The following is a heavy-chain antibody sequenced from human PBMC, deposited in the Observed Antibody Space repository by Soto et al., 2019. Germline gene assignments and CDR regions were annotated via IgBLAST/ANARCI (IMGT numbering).Heavy chain of an antibody. D-gene: IGHD1-20*01. CDR1: GGTFSSYA. CDR3: ARGETTHRYGRYYYYYGMDV. V-gene: IGHV1-69*13. Sequence: SVKVSCKASGGTFSSYAISWVRQAPGQGLEWMGGIIPIFGTANYAQEFQGRVTITADESTSTAYMELSSLRSEDTAVYYCARGETTHRYGRYYYYYGMDVWGQGTTVTVSS. CDR2: IIPIFGTA. J-gene: IGHJ6*02.